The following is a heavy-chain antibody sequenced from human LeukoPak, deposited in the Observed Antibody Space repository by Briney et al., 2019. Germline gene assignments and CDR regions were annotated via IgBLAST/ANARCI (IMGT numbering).Heavy chain of an antibody. Sequence: PSETLSLTCAVYGGSFSGYYWSWIRQPPGKGLEWMGESKHGGGTNYNPSLKSRVTTSVDTSKTQFSLTLTSVTAGDPAVYYFARGQWQVRGIIITQLDYWGQGSLVTVSS. V-gene: IGHV4-34*01. CDR1: GGSFSGYY. CDR3: ARGQWQVRGIIITQLDY. J-gene: IGHJ4*02. D-gene: IGHD3-10*01. CDR2: SKHGGGT.